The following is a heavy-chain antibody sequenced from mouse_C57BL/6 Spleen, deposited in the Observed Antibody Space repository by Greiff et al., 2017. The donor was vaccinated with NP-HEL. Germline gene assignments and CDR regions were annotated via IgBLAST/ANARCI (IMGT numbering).Heavy chain of an antibody. CDR3: TRSVTTVVAPGFAY. J-gene: IGHJ3*01. V-gene: IGHV1-15*01. CDR2: IDPETGGT. CDR1: GYTFTDYE. D-gene: IGHD1-1*01. Sequence: LVESGAELVRPGASVTLSCKASGYTFTDYEMHWVKQTPVHGLEWIGAIDPETGGTAYNQKFKGKAILTADKSSSTAYMELRSLTSEDSAVYYCTRSVTTVVAPGFAYWGQGTLVTVSA.